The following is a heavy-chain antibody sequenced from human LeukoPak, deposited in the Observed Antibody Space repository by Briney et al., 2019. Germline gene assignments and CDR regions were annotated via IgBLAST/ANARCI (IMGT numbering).Heavy chain of an antibody. CDR3: AKHPNYDSSGYYSEYFQH. J-gene: IGHJ1*01. Sequence: GGSLRLSCAASGFTFSSYAMSWVRQAPGKGLEWVSAISGSGGSTYYADSVKGRFTISRDNSKNTLYLQMNSLRAEDTAVYYCAKHPNYDSSGYYSEYFQHWGQGTLVTVSS. CDR2: ISGSGGST. D-gene: IGHD3-22*01. V-gene: IGHV3-23*01. CDR1: GFTFSSYA.